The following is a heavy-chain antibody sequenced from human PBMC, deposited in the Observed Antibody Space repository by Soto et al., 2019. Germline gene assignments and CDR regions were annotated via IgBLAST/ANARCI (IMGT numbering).Heavy chain of an antibody. D-gene: IGHD2-21*01. CDR2: ISAYNVNT. V-gene: IGHV1-18*01. CDR3: ARCGGDCQYYYFSYMDV. Sequence: QVQLVQSGAEVKKPGASVKVSCKASGYTFTSYGISWVRQAPGQGLEWMGWISAYNVNTNYAQKLQGRVTMTTDTSTSTAYMELRILRSDDTAVYYCARCGGDCQYYYFSYMDVWGKGTTVTVSS. J-gene: IGHJ6*03. CDR1: GYTFTSYG.